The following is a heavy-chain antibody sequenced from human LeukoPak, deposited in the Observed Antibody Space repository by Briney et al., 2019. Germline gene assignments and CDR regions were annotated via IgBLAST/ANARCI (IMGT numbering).Heavy chain of an antibody. CDR1: GFTFSSYS. V-gene: IGHV3-48*04. CDR3: ARAPWAAVAGTPTFDY. J-gene: IGHJ4*02. D-gene: IGHD6-19*01. CDR2: ISSSSSTI. Sequence: PGGSLRLSCAASGFTFSSYSMNWVRQAPGKGLEWVSYISSSSSTIYYADSVKGRFTISRDNAKNSLYLQMNSLRAEDTAVYYCARAPWAAVAGTPTFDYWGQGTLVTVSS.